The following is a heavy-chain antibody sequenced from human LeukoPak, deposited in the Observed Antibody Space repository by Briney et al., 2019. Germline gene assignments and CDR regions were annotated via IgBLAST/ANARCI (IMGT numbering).Heavy chain of an antibody. D-gene: IGHD3-10*01. CDR3: VRDGGYYGPDS. CDR2: ISSSSSYT. Sequence: GGSLRLSCAASGFTFSDYYMSWIRQAPGKGLEWVSCISSSSSYTNYADSVKGRFTISRDNAKNSLYLQMSSVRAEDTAMYYCVRDGGYYGPDSWGQGALVSVSS. CDR1: GFTFSDYY. V-gene: IGHV3-11*06. J-gene: IGHJ4*02.